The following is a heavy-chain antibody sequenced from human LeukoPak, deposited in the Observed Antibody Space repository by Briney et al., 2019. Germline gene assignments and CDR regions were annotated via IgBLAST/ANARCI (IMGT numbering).Heavy chain of an antibody. CDR3: ARRDCSSASCSFDY. J-gene: IGHJ4*02. V-gene: IGHV4-59*13. Sequence: SETLSLTCTVPGGSIGSYYWSWIRQPPGKGLEGIGYIYYSGSTNYNPSLKSRVTISIDTSKNQFSLKLSSVTAADTAVYYCARRDCSSASCSFDYWGKGTLVTVSS. CDR2: IYYSGST. D-gene: IGHD2-2*01. CDR1: GGSIGSYY.